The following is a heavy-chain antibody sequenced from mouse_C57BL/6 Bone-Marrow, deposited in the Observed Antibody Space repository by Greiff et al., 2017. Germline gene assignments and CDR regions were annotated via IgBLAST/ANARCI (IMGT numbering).Heavy chain of an antibody. V-gene: IGHV5-9*01. J-gene: IGHJ1*03. CDR3: SRQVTTVLATKYFDV. D-gene: IGHD1-1*01. CDR1: GFTFSSYT. CDR2: ISGGGGNT. Sequence: DVKLVESGGGLVKPGGSLKLSCAASGFTFSSYTMSWVRQTPEKRLQWVAAISGGGGNTYYPDSVKGRFTISRDNDKNILYLQMSSLRSEDTALYYCSRQVTTVLATKYFDVGGTGTTVTVSS.